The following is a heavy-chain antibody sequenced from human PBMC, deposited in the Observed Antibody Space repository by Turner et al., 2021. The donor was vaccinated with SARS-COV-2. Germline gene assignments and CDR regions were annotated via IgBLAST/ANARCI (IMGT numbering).Heavy chain of an antibody. D-gene: IGHD3-22*01. Sequence: EVQLLESGGGLIQPGGSLSLSWAASGFTFSSYAMSGVRQAPGKGLEWVSSISGNGDSTYYADSVKGRFTISRDNSKNTLYLQMHSLRAEDTAVYYCAKDLAAYYDSSGYYSYYYGVDVWGQGTTVTVSS. J-gene: IGHJ6*02. CDR3: AKDLAAYYDSSGYYSYYYGVDV. CDR1: GFTFSSYA. CDR2: ISGNGDST. V-gene: IGHV3-23*01.